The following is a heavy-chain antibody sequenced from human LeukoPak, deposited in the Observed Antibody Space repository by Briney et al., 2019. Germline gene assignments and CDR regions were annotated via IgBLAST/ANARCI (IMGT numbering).Heavy chain of an antibody. D-gene: IGHD5-18*01. CDR2: ISSSGSTI. J-gene: IGHJ6*02. V-gene: IGHV3-48*03. Sequence: PGGSLRLSCAASGFTFSSYEMNWVRQAPGKGLEWVSYISSSGSTIYYADSVKGRFTISRDNAKNSLYLRMNSLRAEDTAVYYCARERSGGYSYGPTYYYYGMDVWGQGTTVTVSS. CDR1: GFTFSSYE. CDR3: ARERSGGYSYGPTYYYYGMDV.